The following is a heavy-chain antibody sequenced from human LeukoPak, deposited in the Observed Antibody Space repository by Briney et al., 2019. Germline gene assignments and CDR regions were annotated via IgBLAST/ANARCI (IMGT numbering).Heavy chain of an antibody. CDR3: ARGKYDSSPFLQH. CDR2: ISSSGSII. J-gene: IGHJ1*01. Sequence: PGGSLRLSCAASGFTFSDYYMSRIRQAPGKGLEWVSYISSSGSIIYYADSVKGRFTISRDNAKNSMYLQMNSLRAEDTAVYYCARGKYDSSPFLQHWGQGTLVTVSS. V-gene: IGHV3-11*01. CDR1: GFTFSDYY. D-gene: IGHD3-22*01.